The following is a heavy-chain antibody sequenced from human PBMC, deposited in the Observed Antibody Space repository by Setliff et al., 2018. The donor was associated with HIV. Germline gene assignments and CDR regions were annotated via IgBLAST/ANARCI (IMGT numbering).Heavy chain of an antibody. Sequence: PGGSLRLSCAASGFTFSSYSMNWVRQTPGKGLEWVSYISSSDTTIYYADSVKGRFTISRDNAKNSLYLQMSSLRAEDTAVYYCARTLALAGYYNGMDVWGQGTTVTVSS. CDR1: GFTFSSYS. D-gene: IGHD6-19*01. V-gene: IGHV3-48*01. CDR3: ARTLALAGYYNGMDV. J-gene: IGHJ6*02. CDR2: ISSSDTTI.